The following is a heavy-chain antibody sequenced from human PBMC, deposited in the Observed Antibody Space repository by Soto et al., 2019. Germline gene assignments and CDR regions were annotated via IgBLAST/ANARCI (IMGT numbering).Heavy chain of an antibody. Sequence: GASVKVSCKASGYTFASYDIKWVRQATGQGLEWMGWMNPNSGNTGYAQKFQGRVTMTRNTSISTAYMELSSLRSEDTAVYYCARFRSYYYGMDVWGQGTTVTVSS. V-gene: IGHV1-8*01. CDR1: GYTFASYD. CDR3: ARFRSYYYGMDV. D-gene: IGHD3-10*01. CDR2: MNPNSGNT. J-gene: IGHJ6*02.